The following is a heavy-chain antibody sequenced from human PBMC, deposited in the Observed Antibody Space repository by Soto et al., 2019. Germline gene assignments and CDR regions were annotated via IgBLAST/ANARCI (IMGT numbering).Heavy chain of an antibody. CDR3: ARDPALVRGGVYYYYGMDV. CDR2: IIPIFGTA. CDR1: GGTFSSYA. V-gene: IGHV1-69*01. Sequence: QVQLVQSGAEVKKPGSSVKVSCKASGGTFSSYAISWVRQAPGQGLEWMGGIIPIFGTANYAQKFQGRVTMTADESTSTAYMERSSLRSEDTAVYYCARDPALVRGGVYYYYGMDVWGQGTTVTVSS. J-gene: IGHJ6*02. D-gene: IGHD6-6*01.